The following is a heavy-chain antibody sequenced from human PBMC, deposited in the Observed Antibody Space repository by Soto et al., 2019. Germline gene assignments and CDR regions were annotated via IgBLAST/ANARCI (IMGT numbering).Heavy chain of an antibody. V-gene: IGHV1-69*13. Sequence: SVKVSCKASGGTFSNYPISWVRQAPGQGLEWMGGIIPIFGTTNYAQKFQGRATITADESTSTAYMELSSLRSEDTAVFYCARGNHRWLQLWYFDLWGRGTLVTVSS. D-gene: IGHD5-12*01. CDR2: IIPIFGTT. CDR1: GGTFSNYP. CDR3: ARGNHRWLQLWYFDL. J-gene: IGHJ2*01.